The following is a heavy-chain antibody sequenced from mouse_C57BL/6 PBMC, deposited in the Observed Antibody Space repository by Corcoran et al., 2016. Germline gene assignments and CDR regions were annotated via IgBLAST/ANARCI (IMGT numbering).Heavy chain of an antibody. J-gene: IGHJ2*01. CDR3: ARNMDFDY. CDR2: INPNNGGT. D-gene: IGHD1-1*02. CDR1: GYTFTDYY. Sequence: EVQLQQSGPELVKPGASVKISCKASGYTFTDYYMNWVKQSHGKSLEWIGDINPNNGGTSYNQKFKGKATLTVDKSSSTADMELRSLTSEDSAVYDCARNMDFDYWGQGTTLTVSS. V-gene: IGHV1-26*01.